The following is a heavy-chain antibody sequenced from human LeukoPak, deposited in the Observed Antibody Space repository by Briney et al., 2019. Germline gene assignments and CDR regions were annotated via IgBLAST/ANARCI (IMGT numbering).Heavy chain of an antibody. D-gene: IGHD5-18*01. J-gene: IGHJ4*02. CDR2: IKQDGSEK. CDR3: ARVWWIQLWNRDYYFDY. V-gene: IGHV3-7*01. CDR1: GFTFSTTW. Sequence: PGGSLRLSCAASGFTFSTTWMNWVRQAPGKGLEWVANIKQDGSEKYYVDSVKGRFTISRDNAKNSLYLQMNNLRAEDTAVYYCARVWWIQLWNRDYYFDYWGQGTLVTVSS.